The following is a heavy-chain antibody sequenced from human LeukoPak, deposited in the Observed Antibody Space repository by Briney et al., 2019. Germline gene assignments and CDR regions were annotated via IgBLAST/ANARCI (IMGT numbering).Heavy chain of an antibody. Sequence: GGSLRLSCVASGFTFSTSTMNWVRQAPGKGLEWVSSISSRSIYIYSADSVKGRFAISRDNAKNSLSLQMNSLRAEDTAVYYCARSPPYCSSTSCYAGDYWGQGTLVTVSS. V-gene: IGHV3-21*01. D-gene: IGHD2-2*01. J-gene: IGHJ4*02. CDR2: ISSRSIYI. CDR3: ARSPPYCSSTSCYAGDY. CDR1: GFTFSTST.